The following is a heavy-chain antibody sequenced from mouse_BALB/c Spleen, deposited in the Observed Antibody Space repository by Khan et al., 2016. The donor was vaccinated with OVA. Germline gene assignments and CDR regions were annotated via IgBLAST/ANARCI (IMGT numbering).Heavy chain of an antibody. D-gene: IGHD2-2*01. J-gene: IGHJ1*01. CDR3: ASGYGYGWYFDV. Sequence: QIQLVQSGPELKKPGETVRISCKASGYTFTTAGMQWVQKMPGKGLKWICWINTHSGVPKYAEDFKGRFAFSLETSASTAYLQITNLKNEDTATYFCASGYGYGWYFDVWGAGTTVTVSS. CDR2: INTHSGVP. V-gene: IGHV9-4*02. CDR1: GYTFTTAG.